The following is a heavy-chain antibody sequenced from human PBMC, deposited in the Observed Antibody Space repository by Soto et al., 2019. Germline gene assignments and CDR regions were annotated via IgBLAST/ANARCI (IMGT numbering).Heavy chain of an antibody. CDR2: IWYDGSNK. V-gene: IGHV3-33*01. Sequence: HPGGSLRLSCVASGFTFSSYGMHWVRQAPGKGLEWVAVIWYDGSNKYYADSVKGRFTISRDNSKNTLYLQMNSLRAEDTAVYYCARDRSIVGATTSHWFDPWGQGTLVTVSS. CDR3: ARDRSIVGATTSHWFDP. CDR1: GFTFSSYG. D-gene: IGHD1-26*01. J-gene: IGHJ5*02.